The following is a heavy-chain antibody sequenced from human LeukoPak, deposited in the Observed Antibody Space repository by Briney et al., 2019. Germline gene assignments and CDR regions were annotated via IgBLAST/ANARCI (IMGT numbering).Heavy chain of an antibody. CDR2: ISSSSSYI. V-gene: IGHV3-21*01. D-gene: IGHD3-22*01. J-gene: IGHJ4*02. CDR1: GFTFSSYS. CDR3: ARDGLKDYYDSGGYD. Sequence: PGGSLRLSCAASGFTFSSYSMNWVRQAPGKGLEWVSSISSSSSYIYYADSVKGRFTISRDNAKNSLYLQMNSLRAEDTAVYYCARDGLKDYYDSGGYDWGQGTLVTVSS.